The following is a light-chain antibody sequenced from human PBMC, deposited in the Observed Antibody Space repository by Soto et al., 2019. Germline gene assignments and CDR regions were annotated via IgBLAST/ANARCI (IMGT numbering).Light chain of an antibody. CDR2: AAS. V-gene: IGKV1-27*01. CDR1: LRISNY. CDR3: QKYKSXPLT. J-gene: IGKJ4*01. Sequence: DIQMTQSPSSLSASVGYRNTITCRASLRISNYLAWYQQKAGKIPNLLIYAASTLQAGVPSRFSGSGSGKDFTLNIISLQPEDVAAYYGQKYKSXPLTVGGGNQV.